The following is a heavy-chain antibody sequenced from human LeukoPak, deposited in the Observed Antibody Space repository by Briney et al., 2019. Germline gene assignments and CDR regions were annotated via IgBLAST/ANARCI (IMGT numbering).Heavy chain of an antibody. CDR3: AKDLLELTRAFDI. D-gene: IGHD1-7*01. CDR1: GFTFSSYG. CDR2: IRYDGSNK. J-gene: IGHJ3*02. V-gene: IGHV3-30*02. Sequence: GGSLRLSCAASGFTFSSYGMHWVRQAPGKGLEWVAFIRYDGSNKYYADSVKGRFTISRDNSKNTLYLQMNSLRAEDTAVYYCAKDLLELTRAFDIWGQGTMVTVSS.